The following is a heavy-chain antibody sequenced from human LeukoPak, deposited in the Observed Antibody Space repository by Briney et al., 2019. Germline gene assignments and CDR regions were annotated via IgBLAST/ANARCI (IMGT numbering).Heavy chain of an antibody. CDR2: ISGSGGRT. V-gene: IGHV3-23*01. Sequence: GGSLRLSCAASGFTFSSYAMSWVRQAPGKGMEWVSAISGSGGRTYYADSVKGRFTISRHNSKNTVYLQMNSLRAEDTALYYCAKDLYGDYDDDYWGQGTLVTVSS. D-gene: IGHD4-17*01. CDR1: GFTFSSYA. CDR3: AKDLYGDYDDDY. J-gene: IGHJ4*02.